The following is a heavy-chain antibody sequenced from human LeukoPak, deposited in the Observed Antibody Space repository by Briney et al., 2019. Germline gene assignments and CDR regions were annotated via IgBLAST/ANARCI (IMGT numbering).Heavy chain of an antibody. V-gene: IGHV4-39*01. CDR3: ARGVVVFDNAFDI. CDR2: IYYSGST. D-gene: IGHD3-22*01. J-gene: IGHJ3*02. CDR1: GGSISSSSYY. Sequence: PSETLSLTCTVSGGSISSSSYYWGWIRQPPGKGLEWIGSIYYSGSTYYNPSLKSRVTISVDTSKNQFSLKLSSVTAADTAVYYCARGVVVFDNAFDIWGQGTMVTVSS.